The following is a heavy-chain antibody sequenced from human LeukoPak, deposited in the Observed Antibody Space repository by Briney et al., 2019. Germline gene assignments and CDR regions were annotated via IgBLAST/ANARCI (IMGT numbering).Heavy chain of an antibody. CDR3: ARENGGTADAFDI. CDR1: GYTFTSYF. V-gene: IGHV1-46*01. J-gene: IGHJ3*02. D-gene: IGHD4-23*01. CDR2: INPSGGYT. Sequence: ASVKVSCKASGYTFTSYFMHWVRQAPGQGLKWMGIINPSGGYTSYTQNFRGRITMTRDTSASTVYMELSSLRSDDTAVYYCARENGGTADAFDIWGRGTMVTVSS.